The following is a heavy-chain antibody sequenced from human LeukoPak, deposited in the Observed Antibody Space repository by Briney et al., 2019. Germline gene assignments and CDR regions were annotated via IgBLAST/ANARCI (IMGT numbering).Heavy chain of an antibody. D-gene: IGHD5/OR15-5a*01. Sequence: ASVKVSCKASGYIFTGYYMHWVRQAPGQGLEWMGWINPNSGGTNYAQKFQGRVTMTRDTSISTAYMELSSLRSDDTAVYYRATARDRNSVYSSLDYWGQGTLVTVSS. J-gene: IGHJ4*02. CDR2: INPNSGGT. V-gene: IGHV1-2*02. CDR3: ATARDRNSVYSSLDY. CDR1: GYIFTGYY.